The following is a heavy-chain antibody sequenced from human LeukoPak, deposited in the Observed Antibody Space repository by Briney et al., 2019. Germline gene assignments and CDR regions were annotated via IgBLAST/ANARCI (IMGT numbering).Heavy chain of an antibody. V-gene: IGHV1-69*06. J-gene: IGHJ6*03. Sequence: SVKVSCKASGYTFTGYYMHWVRQAPGQGLEWMGGIIPIFGTANYAQKFQGRVTITADKSTSTAYMELSSLRSEDTAVYYCARGTTTVTTGRPAYYYYYMDVWGKGTTVTVSS. D-gene: IGHD4-17*01. CDR3: ARGTTTVTTGRPAYYYYYMDV. CDR1: GYTFTGYY. CDR2: IIPIFGTA.